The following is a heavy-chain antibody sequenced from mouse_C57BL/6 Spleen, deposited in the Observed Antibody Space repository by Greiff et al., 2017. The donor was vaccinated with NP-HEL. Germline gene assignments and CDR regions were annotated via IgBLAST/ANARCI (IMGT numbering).Heavy chain of an antibody. CDR2: INPSSGYT. Sequence: QVQLQQSGAELAKPGASVKLSCKASGYTFTSYWMHWVKQRPGQGLEWIGYINPSSGYTKYNQKFKDKATLTADKSSSTAYMQLSSLTYEDSAVYYCARGESSSGYAFAYWGQGTLVTVSA. CDR3: ARGESSSGYAFAY. V-gene: IGHV1-7*01. CDR1: GYTFTSYW. J-gene: IGHJ3*01. D-gene: IGHD3-2*02.